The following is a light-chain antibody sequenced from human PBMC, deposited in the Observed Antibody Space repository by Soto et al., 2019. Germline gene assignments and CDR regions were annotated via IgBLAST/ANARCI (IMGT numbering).Light chain of an antibody. Sequence: QSALTQPASVSGSLGQSITISCTGTSSDVGYYDYVSWYQQHPGKAPKLLILDVSNRPSGVSNRFSGSKSGNTASLFISGPQYEVENDYTCSSYTRRSTLVFGGGTKLTVL. CDR1: SSDVGYYDY. CDR3: SSYTRRSTLV. CDR2: DVS. V-gene: IGLV2-14*01. J-gene: IGLJ2*01.